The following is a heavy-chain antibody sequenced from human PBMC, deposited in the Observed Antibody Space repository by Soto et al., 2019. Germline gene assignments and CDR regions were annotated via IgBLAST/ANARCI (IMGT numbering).Heavy chain of an antibody. CDR2: IGGSGGCST. CDR1: GVSGFTFSKYA. V-gene: IGHV3-23*01. CDR3: AKAFYAAMAYYFDY. J-gene: IGHJ4*02. D-gene: IGHD5-18*01. Sequence: PGGSLRLSCAASGVSGFTFSKYAMSWVRQAPGKGLEWVSTIGGSGGCSTYYADSVKGRFTISRDNSKNTLYLQMNSLRAEDTAVYYCAKAFYAAMAYYFDYWGQGTLVTVSS.